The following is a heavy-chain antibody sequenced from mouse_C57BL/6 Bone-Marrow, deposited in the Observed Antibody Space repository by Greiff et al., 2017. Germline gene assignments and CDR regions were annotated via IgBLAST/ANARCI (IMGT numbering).Heavy chain of an antibody. CDR3: ARGCGDY. CDR1: GYTFTSYW. CDR2: IDPSDSYT. J-gene: IGHJ2*01. V-gene: IGHV1-50*01. Sequence: QVHVKQPGAELVKPGASVKLSCKASGYTFTSYWMQWVKQRPGQGLEWIGEIDPSDSYTNYNQKFKGKATLTVDTSSSTAYMQLSSLTSEDAAVYYCARGCGDYWGQGTTLTVSS.